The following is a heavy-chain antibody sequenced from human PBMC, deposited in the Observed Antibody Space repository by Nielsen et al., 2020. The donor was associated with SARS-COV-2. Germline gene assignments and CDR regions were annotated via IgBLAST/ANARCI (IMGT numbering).Heavy chain of an antibody. D-gene: IGHD5-18*01. CDR3: ARGAGTAIDY. CDR1: GFNFRSYD. CDR2: IDTAGDT. Sequence: GGSLRLSCVASGFNFRSYDILWVRQATGKGLEWVSTIDTAGDTFYPASVRGRFTVSRENAQKSLYLQMNSLRAGDTAVYYCARGAGTAIDYWGQGALVTVSS. V-gene: IGHV3-13*04. J-gene: IGHJ4*02.